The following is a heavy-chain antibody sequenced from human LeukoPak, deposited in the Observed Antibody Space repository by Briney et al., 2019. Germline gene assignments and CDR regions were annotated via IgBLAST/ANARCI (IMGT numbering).Heavy chain of an antibody. J-gene: IGHJ4*02. CDR2: ITGSGGNT. CDR1: GFTFSNYA. V-gene: IGHV3-23*01. D-gene: IGHD3-9*01. Sequence: GGSLRLSCAASGFTFSNYAMSWVRQAPGKGLEWVSAITGSGGNTYYADSVKGRFTISRDNSKNTVLLQMNSLRAEDTAVYYCAKWGDYDVLTGYVSDYWGQGTLVTVSS. CDR3: AKWGDYDVLTGYVSDY.